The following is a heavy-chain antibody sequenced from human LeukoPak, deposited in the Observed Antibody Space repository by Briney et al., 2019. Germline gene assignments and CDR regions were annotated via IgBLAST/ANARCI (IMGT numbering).Heavy chain of an antibody. CDR2: IKNDGTSI. D-gene: IGHD4-23*01. CDR1: GFTFSSYW. J-gene: IGHJ4*02. CDR3: VRRAGGYSHPYDY. Sequence: GGSLRLSCAASGFTFSSYWMHWVRQAPGKGLVWVSRIKNDGTSIYADSVKGRFTISRDNAKNTLYLQMNSLRHEDTAVYYCVRRAGGYSHPYDYWGQGTLVTVSS. V-gene: IGHV3-74*01.